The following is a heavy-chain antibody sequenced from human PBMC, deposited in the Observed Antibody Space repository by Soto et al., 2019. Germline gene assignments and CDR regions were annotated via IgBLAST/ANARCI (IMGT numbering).Heavy chain of an antibody. D-gene: IGHD3-10*01. CDR3: ARSDITMVRGVIPRAEYFQH. J-gene: IGHJ1*01. CDR1: GGTFSSYA. V-gene: IGHV1-69*12. Sequence: QVQLVQSGAEVKKPGSSVKVSCKASGGTFSSYAISWVRQAPGQGLEWMGGIIPIFGTANYAQKFQGRVTITADESTSTAYMELSSLRSEDTAVYYCARSDITMVRGVIPRAEYFQHWGQGTLVTVSS. CDR2: IIPIFGTA.